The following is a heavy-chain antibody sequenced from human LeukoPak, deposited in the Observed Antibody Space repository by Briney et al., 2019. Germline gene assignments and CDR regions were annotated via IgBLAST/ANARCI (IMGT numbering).Heavy chain of an antibody. CDR3: ARVRDAYNYFDY. CDR1: GFTFSDYY. D-gene: IGHD1-14*01. J-gene: IGHJ4*02. V-gene: IGHV3-11*04. Sequence: GGSLRLSCAASGFTFSDYYMSWIRQAPGKGLEWVSYIGPSSNTMYYADSVKGRFTISRDNAKNSLYLQMNSLRAEDTAVYYCARVRDAYNYFDYWGQGTLVTVSS. CDR2: IGPSSNTM.